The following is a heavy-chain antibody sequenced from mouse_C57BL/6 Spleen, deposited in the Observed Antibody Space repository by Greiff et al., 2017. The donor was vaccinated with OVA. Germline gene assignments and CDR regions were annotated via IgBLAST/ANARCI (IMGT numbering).Heavy chain of an antibody. CDR3: ASLITTEGYFDV. V-gene: IGHV1-72*01. CDR2: IDPSSGGT. Sequence: QVQLQQPGAELVKPGASVKLSCKASGYTFTSYWMHWVKQRPGRGLEWIGRIDPSSGGTKYNEKFKSKATLTVDKPSSTAYMQLSSLTSEDSAVYYCASLITTEGYFDVWGTGTTVTVSS. D-gene: IGHD1-1*01. J-gene: IGHJ1*03. CDR1: GYTFTSYW.